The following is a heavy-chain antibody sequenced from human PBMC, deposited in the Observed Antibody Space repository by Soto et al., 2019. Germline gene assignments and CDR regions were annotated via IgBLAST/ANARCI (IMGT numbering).Heavy chain of an antibody. Sequence: PGGSLRLSCAASGFTFSSYAMSWVRQAPGKGLEWVSVIGARSGSTYYADSVKGRFTISRDNSKNTLYLQMNSLRAEDTAVYYCASAPDSSGSDAFDIWGQGTMVTVSS. J-gene: IGHJ3*02. V-gene: IGHV3-23*01. D-gene: IGHD3-22*01. CDR3: ASAPDSSGSDAFDI. CDR1: GFTFSSYA. CDR2: IGARSGST.